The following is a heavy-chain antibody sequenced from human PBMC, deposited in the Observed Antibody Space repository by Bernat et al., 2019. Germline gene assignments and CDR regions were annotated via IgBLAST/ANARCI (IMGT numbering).Heavy chain of an antibody. CDR1: GFPFDDYA. D-gene: IGHD1-14*01. V-gene: IGHV3-9*01. CDR2: ISWNSGSI. CDR3: AKELSGPGWEGILSAFDI. J-gene: IGHJ3*02. Sequence: EVQLVESGGGLVQPGRSLRLSCAASGFPFDDYAMHWVRQAPGKCLAWVSGISWNSGSIGYAESVKGRFTITRDNAKNSLYLQMNSLRAEDTALYYCAKELSGPGWEGILSAFDIWGQGTMVTVSS.